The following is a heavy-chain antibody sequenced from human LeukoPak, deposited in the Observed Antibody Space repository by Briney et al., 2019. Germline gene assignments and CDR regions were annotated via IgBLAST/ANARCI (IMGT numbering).Heavy chain of an antibody. CDR1: GFTFSSYG. J-gene: IGHJ4*02. CDR2: ISYDGSNK. V-gene: IGHV3-30*18. D-gene: IGHD5-24*01. Sequence: GRSLRLSCAASGFTFSSYGMHWVRQAPGKGLEWVAVISYDGSNKYYADSVKGRFTISRDNSKNTLYLQMYSLRAEDTAVYYCAKDCELRRLQSYYFDYWGQGTLVTVSS. CDR3: AKDCELRRLQSYYFDY.